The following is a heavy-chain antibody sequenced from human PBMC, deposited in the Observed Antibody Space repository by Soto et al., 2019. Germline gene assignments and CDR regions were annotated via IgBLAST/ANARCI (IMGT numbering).Heavy chain of an antibody. Sequence: PGGSLRLSCVASGFTFSSYWMSWVRQAPGKGLEWVANIKQDGSEKHYVDSVKGRFTISRDNAKSSLYLQMNSLRAEDTAVYYCARELVVVTEYFDHWGQGILVTVSS. CDR1: GFTFSSYW. D-gene: IGHD3-22*01. CDR3: ARELVVVTEYFDH. V-gene: IGHV3-7*03. CDR2: IKQDGSEK. J-gene: IGHJ4*02.